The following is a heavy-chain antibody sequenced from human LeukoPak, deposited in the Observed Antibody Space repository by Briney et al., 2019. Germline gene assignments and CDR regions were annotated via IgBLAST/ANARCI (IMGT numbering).Heavy chain of an antibody. D-gene: IGHD3-10*01. CDR3: ARGTNPVSSPIDY. CDR1: GGTFTTSG. Sequence: GASVKVSCKASGGTFTTSGVNWVRQAPGQRLEWMGCVIPFFGTSNYAEKFQDRVTITADESTSTAYMELNSLTSEDTAVYYWARGTNPVSSPIDYWGQGTLVTVSS. CDR2: VIPFFGTS. J-gene: IGHJ4*02. V-gene: IGHV1-69*13.